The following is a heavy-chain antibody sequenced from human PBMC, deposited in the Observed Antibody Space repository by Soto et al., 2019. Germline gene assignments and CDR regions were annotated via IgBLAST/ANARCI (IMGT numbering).Heavy chain of an antibody. D-gene: IGHD2-21*02. CDR3: ARLGGYSQAFAY. CDR2: IYYTGTF. Sequence: QVQLQESGPGLVKPSETLSLTCTVSGSPFTNYYWSWFRQPPGQGLEWVGYIYYTGTFTYNPSLESRVAISMDASKSRFSLHLSSVTAADPAVYYGARLGGYSQAFAYGGHGALLTVSS. V-gene: IGHV4-59*08. J-gene: IGHJ4*01. CDR1: GSPFTNYY.